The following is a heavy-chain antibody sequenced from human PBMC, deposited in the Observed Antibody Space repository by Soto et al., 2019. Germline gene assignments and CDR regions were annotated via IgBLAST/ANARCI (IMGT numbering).Heavy chain of an antibody. V-gene: IGHV1-18*01. J-gene: IGHJ5*02. D-gene: IGHD3-3*01. CDR2: ISAYTFNT. CDR3: ARDLSRALTIFGVVTPSGFDP. Sequence: ASVKVSCKASGYTFSSYAINWVRQAPGQGLEWMGRISAYTFNTDYAQKFQGRVTITRDTSASTAYMELSSLRSEDTAVYYCARDLSRALTIFGVVTPSGFDPWGQGTLVTVSS. CDR1: GYTFSSYA.